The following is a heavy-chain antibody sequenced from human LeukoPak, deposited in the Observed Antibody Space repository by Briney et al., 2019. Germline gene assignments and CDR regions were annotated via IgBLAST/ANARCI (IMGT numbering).Heavy chain of an antibody. CDR1: GFTFSSYA. CDR2: ISYDGSNK. CDR3: AKDFDVDTAMVIGY. D-gene: IGHD5-18*01. J-gene: IGHJ4*02. Sequence: GGSLRLSCAASGFTFSSYAMHWVRQAPGKGLEWVAVISYDGSNKYYADSVKGRFTISRDNSKNTLYLQMNSLRAEDTAVYYCAKDFDVDTAMVIGYWGQGTLVTVSS. V-gene: IGHV3-30*04.